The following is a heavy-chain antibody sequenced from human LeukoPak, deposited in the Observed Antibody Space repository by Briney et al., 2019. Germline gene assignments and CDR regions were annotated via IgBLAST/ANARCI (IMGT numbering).Heavy chain of an antibody. Sequence: GGSLRLSCAASGFTFSSYSMNWVRQAPGKGLEWVSYISSSGSTKYYADSVEGRFTISRDNAKNSLDLQMSSLRDEDTAVYYCAGDFLTGLYYFDYWGPGTLVTVSS. CDR3: AGDFLTGLYYFDY. D-gene: IGHD3-9*01. CDR1: GFTFSSYS. CDR2: ISSSGSTK. V-gene: IGHV3-48*02. J-gene: IGHJ4*02.